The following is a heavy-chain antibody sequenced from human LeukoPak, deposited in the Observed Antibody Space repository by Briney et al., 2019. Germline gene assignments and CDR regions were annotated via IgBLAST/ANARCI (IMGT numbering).Heavy chain of an antibody. J-gene: IGHJ4*02. CDR3: AGGEYAGY. CDR1: GFSFSAYW. V-gene: IGHV3-7*02. CDR2: IKQDGSEQ. D-gene: IGHD4-17*01. Sequence: PGGSLRLSCAASGFSFSAYWMNWVRQALGRGREWVGNIKQDGSEQYYVDSVKGRFTISRDNAKNSLYLQMNSLRAEDTAVYYCAGGEYAGYWGQGTLVTVSS.